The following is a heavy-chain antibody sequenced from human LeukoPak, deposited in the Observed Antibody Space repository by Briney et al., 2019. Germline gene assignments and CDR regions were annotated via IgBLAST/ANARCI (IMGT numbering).Heavy chain of an antibody. CDR3: ARDQVSRIAAAGTAGY. J-gene: IGHJ4*02. Sequence: ASVKVSCKASGYTFTSYGISWVRQAPGQGLEWMGWISAYNGNTNYAQKLQGRVTMTTDTSTSTAYMELRSLRSDDTAVYYCARDQVSRIAAAGTAGYWGQGTLVTVSS. D-gene: IGHD6-13*01. CDR1: GYTFTSYG. CDR2: ISAYNGNT. V-gene: IGHV1-18*01.